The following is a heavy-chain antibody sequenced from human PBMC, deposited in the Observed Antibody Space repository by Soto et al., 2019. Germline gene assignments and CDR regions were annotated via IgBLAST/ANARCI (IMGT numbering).Heavy chain of an antibody. CDR1: GFSISDYW. CDR2: INEDGSEA. Sequence: EAQMVESGGGLVQPGGSLRLSCAASGFSISDYWMSWVRQAPGKGLEWVANINEDGSEANYVDSVKGRFTISRDNARNSLYLQMISLRVGDTAVEYCCQTWVGGQGKRVTVSS. CDR3: CQTWV. V-gene: IGHV3-7*01. J-gene: IGHJ4*02. D-gene: IGHD1-26*01.